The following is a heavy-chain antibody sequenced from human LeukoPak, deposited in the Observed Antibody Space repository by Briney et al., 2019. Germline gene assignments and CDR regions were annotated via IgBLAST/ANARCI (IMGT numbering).Heavy chain of an antibody. V-gene: IGHV3-21*01. CDR2: ISGSDSYI. D-gene: IGHD2/OR15-2a*01. Sequence: PGGSLRLSCAASGLTFSSYSMNWVRQAPGKGLEWVSSISGSDSYIFYGDSVKGRFTISRDNTKNSLYLQMDSLRAEDTAVYYCARDLSMGDYYYYGMDVWGQGTTVTVSS. CDR1: GLTFSSYS. J-gene: IGHJ6*02. CDR3: ARDLSMGDYYYYGMDV.